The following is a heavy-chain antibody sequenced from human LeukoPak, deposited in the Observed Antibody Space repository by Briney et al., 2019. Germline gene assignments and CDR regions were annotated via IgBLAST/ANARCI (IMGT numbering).Heavy chain of an antibody. Sequence: ASVKVSCKASGYTFTSYDINWVRQATGQGLEWMGWMNPNSGNTGYAQKFQGRVTITRNTSISTAYMELSSLRSEDTAVYYCAILDVWGSYPFDYWGQGTPVTVSS. V-gene: IGHV1-8*03. CDR3: AILDVWGSYPFDY. CDR2: MNPNSGNT. J-gene: IGHJ4*02. D-gene: IGHD3-16*02. CDR1: GYTFTSYD.